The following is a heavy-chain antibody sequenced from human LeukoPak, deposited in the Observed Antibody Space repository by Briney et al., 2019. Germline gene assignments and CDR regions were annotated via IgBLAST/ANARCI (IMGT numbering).Heavy chain of an antibody. CDR2: ISSSSSYK. Sequence: GGSLRLSCVASGFTFSSYSKKWVRQAPGKGLERVSSISSSSSYKYYADSVKGRFTISRDNAKNSLYLQMNSLRAEDTAVYYCARVGIAVAGNDYWGQGTLVTVSS. CDR1: GFTFSSYS. V-gene: IGHV3-21*01. CDR3: ARVGIAVAGNDY. D-gene: IGHD6-19*01. J-gene: IGHJ4*02.